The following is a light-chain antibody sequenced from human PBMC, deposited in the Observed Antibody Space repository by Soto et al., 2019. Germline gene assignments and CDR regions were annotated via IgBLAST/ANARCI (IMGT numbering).Light chain of an antibody. CDR1: SSDVGGYNF. CDR2: EVT. CDR3: SSYADTNNYV. Sequence: QSALTQPPSASGSPGQSVTISCTGTSSDVGGYNFVSWYQHHPGKAPQLMIYEVTKRPSGVPDRFSGSKSGNMASLTVSGLQAEDEADYYCSSYADTNNYVFGTGTKLTVL. J-gene: IGLJ1*01. V-gene: IGLV2-8*01.